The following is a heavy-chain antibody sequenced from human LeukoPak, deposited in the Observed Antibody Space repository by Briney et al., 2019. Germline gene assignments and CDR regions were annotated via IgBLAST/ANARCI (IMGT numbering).Heavy chain of an antibody. CDR3: ARDRGDYSSGWYDGHFDY. CDR1: GYTFTSYY. CDR2: INPSGGST. V-gene: IGHV1-46*01. J-gene: IGHJ4*02. D-gene: IGHD6-19*01. Sequence: ASVKVSCKAPGYTFTSYYMHWVRQATGQGLEWMGIINPSGGSTSYAQKFQGRVTMTRDTSTSTVYMELSSLRSEDTAVYYCARDRGDYSSGWYDGHFDYWGQGTLVTVSS.